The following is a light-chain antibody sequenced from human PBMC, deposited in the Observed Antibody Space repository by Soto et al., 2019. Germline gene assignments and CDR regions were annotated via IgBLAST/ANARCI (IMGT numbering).Light chain of an antibody. Sequence: DIQLTQSPSFLSASVGDRVTITCRASQGISTFLAWYQQKPGKAPKLLIYAASILQSGVPSRFRGSGSGTDFTLTISRLQPEAFATYFCQQLNSYPLTFGGGTKVDIK. CDR2: AAS. CDR1: QGISTF. CDR3: QQLNSYPLT. J-gene: IGKJ4*01. V-gene: IGKV1-9*01.